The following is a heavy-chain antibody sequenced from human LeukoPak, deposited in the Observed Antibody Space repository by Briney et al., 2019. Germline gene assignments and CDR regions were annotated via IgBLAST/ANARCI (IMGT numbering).Heavy chain of an antibody. CDR2: ISGSGGST. CDR1: GFTFSSYA. J-gene: IGHJ3*02. Sequence: GGSLRLSCAASGFTFSSYAMSWVRQAPGKGLEWVSAISGSGGSTYYADSVKGRFTISRDNSKNTLYLQMNSLRAEDTAVYYCAKDRAAFGSDRTDAFDIWGQGTMVTVSS. CDR3: AKDRAAFGSDRTDAFDI. D-gene: IGHD1-26*01. V-gene: IGHV3-23*01.